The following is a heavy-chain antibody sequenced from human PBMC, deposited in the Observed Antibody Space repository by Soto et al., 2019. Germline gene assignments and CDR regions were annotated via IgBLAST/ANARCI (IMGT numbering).Heavy chain of an antibody. CDR1: GGSFSGYY. CDR3: ARGRDYCDSSGYYYAAAFDI. D-gene: IGHD3-22*01. Sequence: SETLSLTCAVYGGSFSGYYWSWIRQPPGKGLEWIGEINHSGSTNYNPSLKSRVTISVDTSKNQFSLKLSSVTAADTAVYYCARGRDYCDSSGYYYAAAFDIWGQGTMVTVSS. V-gene: IGHV4-34*01. CDR2: INHSGST. J-gene: IGHJ3*02.